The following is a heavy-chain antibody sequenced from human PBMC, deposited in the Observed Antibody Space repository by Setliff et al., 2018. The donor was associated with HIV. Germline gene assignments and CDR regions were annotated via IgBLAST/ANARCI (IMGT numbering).Heavy chain of an antibody. V-gene: IGHV4-39*07. CDR2: IFYSGSS. D-gene: IGHD7-27*01. CDR3: ARARYLTGADFAF. J-gene: IGHJ4*02. CDR1: GDSISSSSYY. Sequence: PSETLSLTCTVSGDSISSSSYYWAWIRQPPGNGLEWVGSIFYSGSSYYNPSLKSRATISVDTSKNQFSLNLKSVTAADSAVYYCARARYLTGADFAFWGPGTPVTVS.